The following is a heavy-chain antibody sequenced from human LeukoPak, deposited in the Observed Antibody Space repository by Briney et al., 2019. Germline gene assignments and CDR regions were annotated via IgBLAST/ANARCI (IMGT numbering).Heavy chain of an antibody. D-gene: IGHD1-26*01. J-gene: IGHJ4*02. Sequence: SETLSLTCTVSGGSISSSSYYWGWIRPPPGKGLEWIGSIYYSGSTYYNPSLKSRVTISVDTSKNQFSLKLSSVTAADTAVYYCARTSGSYRHFGYWGQGTLVTVSS. CDR2: IYYSGST. V-gene: IGHV4-39*01. CDR1: GGSISSSSYY. CDR3: ARTSGSYRHFGY.